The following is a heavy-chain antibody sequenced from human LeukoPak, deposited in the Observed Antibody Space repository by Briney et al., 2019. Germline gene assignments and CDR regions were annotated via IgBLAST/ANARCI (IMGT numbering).Heavy chain of an antibody. J-gene: IGHJ3*02. CDR1: GYTFNSYG. V-gene: IGHV1-18*01. CDR2: IHTYNGHT. Sequence: ASVKVSCKSSGYTFNSYGITWVRQAPGQGLEWMGWIHTYNGHTNYAQKFQGRVTMTRDTSISTAYMELSRLRSDDTAVYYCARGWNDAFDIWGQGTMVTVSS. D-gene: IGHD1-1*01. CDR3: ARGWNDAFDI.